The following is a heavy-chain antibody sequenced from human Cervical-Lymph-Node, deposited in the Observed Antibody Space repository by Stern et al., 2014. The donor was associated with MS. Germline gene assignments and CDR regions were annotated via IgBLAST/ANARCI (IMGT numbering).Heavy chain of an antibody. Sequence: QVQLVQSGAELKKPGASMKVSCKTSGYMFTSSHVHWVRHAPGQGLEWLGVINPSVGSRRYAEKYQGRVTMTRDTSTSTVYMELSTLRSEDSALYFCAGDHENAPPNRLAYYFDYWGQGTLVTVSS. J-gene: IGHJ4*02. V-gene: IGHV1-46*01. CDR1: GYMFTSSH. CDR2: INPSVGSR. CDR3: AGDHENAPPNRLAYYFDY. D-gene: IGHD1-1*01.